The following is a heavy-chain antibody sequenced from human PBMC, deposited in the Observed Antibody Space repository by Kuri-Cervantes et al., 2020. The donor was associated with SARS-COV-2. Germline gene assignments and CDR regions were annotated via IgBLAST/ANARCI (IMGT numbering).Heavy chain of an antibody. Sequence: GESLKISCAASGFTFSNNWMSWVRQAPGKGLEWVAHIKQDGGETYYVDSVKGQFSISRDDAKNSLFLQMNSLRAEDTAVCYCARAQRGLMVALDYWGQGTLVTVSS. CDR2: IKQDGGET. V-gene: IGHV3-7*01. J-gene: IGHJ4*02. D-gene: IGHD5-12*01. CDR3: ARAQRGLMVALDY. CDR1: GFTFSNNW.